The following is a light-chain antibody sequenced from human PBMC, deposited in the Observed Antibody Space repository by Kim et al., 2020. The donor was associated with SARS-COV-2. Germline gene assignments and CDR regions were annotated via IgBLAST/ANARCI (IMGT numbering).Light chain of an antibody. CDR3: QQSFTTPLT. CDR1: QTIGKS. CDR2: DAS. J-gene: IGKJ5*01. Sequence: DIQMTQSPSQLSASIGDTVTMTCRASQTIGKSVNWYQQKPGRAPNIVIFDASSLETGVPSRFSGSVSGVDFTLTISSLQPDDLVTYYCQQSFTTPLTFGQGTRLEIK. V-gene: IGKV1-39*01.